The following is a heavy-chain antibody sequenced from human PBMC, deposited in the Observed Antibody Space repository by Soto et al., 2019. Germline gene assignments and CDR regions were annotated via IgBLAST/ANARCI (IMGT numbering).Heavy chain of an antibody. V-gene: IGHV1-18*01. CDR3: ARDNYCSGGSCYSAHLYYYYYYGMDV. D-gene: IGHD2-15*01. CDR2: ISAYNGNT. CDR1: RYTVNSYG. Sequence: APAKVSCKASRYTVNSYGIDWVRQAPGQGLEWMGWISAYNGNTNYAQKLQGRVTMTTDTSTSTAYMELRSLRSDDTAVYYCARDNYCSGGSCYSAHLYYYYYYGMDVWGQGTTVTVSS. J-gene: IGHJ6*02.